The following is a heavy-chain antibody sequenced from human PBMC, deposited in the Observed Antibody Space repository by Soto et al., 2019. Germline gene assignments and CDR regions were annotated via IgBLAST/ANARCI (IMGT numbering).Heavy chain of an antibody. CDR1: GFTFSNYD. Sequence: PVGSLRLSCAASGFTFSNYDMSWLRQPPGKGLGWVSAISGSGDRTYYADSVKGRFTISRDNSKNTLYLQMNSLRAEDSAVYYCVKERSGHSYADSWGQGTLVTVSS. V-gene: IGHV3-23*01. D-gene: IGHD5-18*01. J-gene: IGHJ4*02. CDR3: VKERSGHSYADS. CDR2: ISGSGDRT.